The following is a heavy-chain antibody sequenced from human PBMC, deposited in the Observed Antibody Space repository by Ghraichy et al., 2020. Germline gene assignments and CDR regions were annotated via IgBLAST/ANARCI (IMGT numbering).Heavy chain of an antibody. D-gene: IGHD1-26*01. CDR3: VRAASGSYPSFDY. J-gene: IGHJ4*02. CDR2: TRNKANSYTT. V-gene: IGHV3-72*01. Sequence: GSLRLSCAASGFTFSDHYMDWVRQAPGKGLEWVGRTRNKANSYTTEYAASVKGRFTISRDDSKNSLYLQMYSLNTEDTAVYYCVRAASGSYPSFDYWGQGTLVTVSS. CDR1: GFTFSDHY.